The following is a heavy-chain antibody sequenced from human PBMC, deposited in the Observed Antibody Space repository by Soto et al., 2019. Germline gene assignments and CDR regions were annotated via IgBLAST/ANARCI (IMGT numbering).Heavy chain of an antibody. CDR2: IIPIFGTA. V-gene: IGHV1-69*13. D-gene: IGHD2-2*01. CDR3: ARDLVPEGYCSSTSCYPDYYYGMDV. Sequence: ASVKVSCKASGGTFSSYAISWVRQAPGQGLEWMGGIIPIFGTANYAQKFQGRVTITADESTSTAYMELSSLRSEDTAVYYCARDLVPEGYCSSTSCYPDYYYGMDVWGQGTTVTVSS. J-gene: IGHJ6*02. CDR1: GGTFSSYA.